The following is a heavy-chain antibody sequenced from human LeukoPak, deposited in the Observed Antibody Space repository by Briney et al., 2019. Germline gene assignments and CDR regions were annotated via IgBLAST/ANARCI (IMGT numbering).Heavy chain of an antibody. V-gene: IGHV1-2*04. Sequence: ASVKVSCKASGYTFTGYYMHWVRQAPGQGLEWMGWINPNSGGTNYAQKFQGWVTMTRDTSISTAYMELSRLRSDDTAVYYCARGTIAVEGWFDPWGQGTLVTVSS. D-gene: IGHD6-19*01. J-gene: IGHJ5*02. CDR1: GYTFTGYY. CDR3: ARGTIAVEGWFDP. CDR2: INPNSGGT.